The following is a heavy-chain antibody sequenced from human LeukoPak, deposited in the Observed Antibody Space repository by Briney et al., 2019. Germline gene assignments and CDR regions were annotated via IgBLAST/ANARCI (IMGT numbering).Heavy chain of an antibody. V-gene: IGHV3-74*01. Sequence: GGSLRLSCAASGFTFSTCWMHGVRQARGKGLVGVSRIKSDGSTNYADSVKGRFTISRDNAKNTVSLQMNSLRAEDTGVYYCARAPSEIGGYYPEYFRHWGQGTLVTVSS. CDR2: IKSDGST. D-gene: IGHD3-22*01. CDR3: ARAPSEIGGYYPEYFRH. CDR1: GFTFSTCW. J-gene: IGHJ1*01.